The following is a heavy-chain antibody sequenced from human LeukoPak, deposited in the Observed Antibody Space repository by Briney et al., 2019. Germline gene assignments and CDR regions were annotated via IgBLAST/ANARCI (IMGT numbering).Heavy chain of an antibody. CDR1: GFTFSSFA. D-gene: IGHD1-7*01. CDR2: IIRHGDTT. Sequence: GGSLRLSCAASGFTFSSFAMSWVRKAPGKGPEWVSGIIRHGDTTYYADSVKGRFTISRDSSENTLILQMNTLRAEDTAIYYCARDGTTTRYNWFDSWGQGTLVTVSS. J-gene: IGHJ5*01. CDR3: ARDGTTTRYNWFDS. V-gene: IGHV3-23*01.